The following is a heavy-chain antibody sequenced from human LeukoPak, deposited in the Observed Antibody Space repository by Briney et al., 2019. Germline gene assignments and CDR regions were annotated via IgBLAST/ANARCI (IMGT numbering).Heavy chain of an antibody. V-gene: IGHV7-4-1*02. CDR2: INTNTGNP. D-gene: IGHD5-12*01. CDR3: ARVGYDHLGNYYGMDV. J-gene: IGHJ6*02. CDR1: GYTFTGYY. Sequence: GASVKVSCKASGYTFTGYYMHWVRQAPGQGLEWMGWINTNTGNPTYAQGFTGRFVFSLDTSVSTAYLQISSLKAEDTAVYYCARVGYDHLGNYYGMDVWGQGTTVTVSS.